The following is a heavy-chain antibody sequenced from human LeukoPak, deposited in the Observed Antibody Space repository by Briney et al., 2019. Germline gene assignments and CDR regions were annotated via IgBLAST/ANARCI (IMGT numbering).Heavy chain of an antibody. CDR1: GFTLSSYA. J-gene: IGHJ6*02. CDR2: ISGSGGST. CDR3: AKKVGGGYYYYGMAV. D-gene: IGHD3-16*01. Sequence: GGSLRLSCAASGFTLSSYAMSWVRQAPGKGLEWVSAISGSGGSTYYADSVKGRFTISRDNSKNTLYLQMNNLRAEDTAVYYCAKKVGGGYYYYGMAVWGQGTTVTVSS. V-gene: IGHV3-23*01.